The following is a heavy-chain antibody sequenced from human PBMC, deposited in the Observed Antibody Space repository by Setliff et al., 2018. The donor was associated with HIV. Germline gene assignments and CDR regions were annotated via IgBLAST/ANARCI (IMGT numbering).Heavy chain of an antibody. CDR3: ASEYSNFWSGGFAY. CDR2: INHGGST. Sequence: SETLSLTCALYSGSFSGYFWSWIRQPPGKGLEWIGEINHGGSTNYNPSLKSRVTISVDTSKNQFSLKLTSVTAADSAVYYCASEYSNFWSGGFAYWAQGTPVTV. CDR1: SGSFSGYF. J-gene: IGHJ4*02. D-gene: IGHD3-3*01. V-gene: IGHV4-34*01.